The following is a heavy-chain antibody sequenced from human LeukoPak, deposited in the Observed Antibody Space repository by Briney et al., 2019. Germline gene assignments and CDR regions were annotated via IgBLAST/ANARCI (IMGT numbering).Heavy chain of an antibody. CDR3: ARGFFDGHWPPQVPTSKNGMDV. J-gene: IGHJ6*02. CDR2: IIPIFGTA. V-gene: IGHV1-69*13. CDR1: GGTFSSYA. D-gene: IGHD3-9*01. Sequence: ASVKVSCKASGGTFSSYAISWVRQAPGQGLEWMGGIIPIFGTANYAQKFQGRVTITADESTSTAYMELSSLRSEDTAVYYCARGFFDGHWPPQVPTSKNGMDVWGQGTTVTVSS.